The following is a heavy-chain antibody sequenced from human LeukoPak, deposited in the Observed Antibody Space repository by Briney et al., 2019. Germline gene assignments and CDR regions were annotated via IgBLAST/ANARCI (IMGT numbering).Heavy chain of an antibody. J-gene: IGHJ6*02. CDR3: ASIGGYYYYGMDV. CDR2: IIPILGIA. V-gene: IGHV1-69*04. Sequence: VASVKVSCKASGGTFSSYAISWVRQAPGQGLEWMGRIIPILGIANYAQKFQGRVTITADKSTSTAYMELSSLRSEDTAVYYCASIGGYYYYGMDVWGQGTTVTVSS. D-gene: IGHD4-23*01. CDR1: GGTFSSYA.